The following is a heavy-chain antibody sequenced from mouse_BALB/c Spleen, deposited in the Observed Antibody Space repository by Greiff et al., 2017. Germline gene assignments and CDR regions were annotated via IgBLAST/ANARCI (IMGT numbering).Heavy chain of an antibody. CDR2: ISYDGSN. V-gene: IGHV3-6*02. CDR3: ARAGGSQSYYFDY. J-gene: IGHJ2*01. CDR1: GYSITSGYY. Sequence: EVQLVESGPGLVKPSQSLSLTCSVTGYSITSGYYWNWIRQFPGNKLEWMGYISYDGSNNYNPSLKNRISITRDTSKNQFFLKLNSVTTEDTATYDCARAGGSQSYYFDYWGQGTTLTVSS.